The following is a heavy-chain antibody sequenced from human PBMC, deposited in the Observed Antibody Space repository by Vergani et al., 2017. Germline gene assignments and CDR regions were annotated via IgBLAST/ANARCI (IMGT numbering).Heavy chain of an antibody. Sequence: EVQLLESGGDLVQPGGSLRLSCAASGFTFNHYAMNWVRQAPGKGLEWVSANSGSAGSTYYVGSLKSRFTISRDSSKNTLYLQMNSLSAGDTAVYYCAKANPRYSGYEYLYYYHAMDVWGQGTTVTVSS. J-gene: IGHJ6*02. D-gene: IGHD5-12*01. V-gene: IGHV3-23*01. CDR2: NSGSAGST. CDR3: AKANPRYSGYEYLYYYHAMDV. CDR1: GFTFNHYA.